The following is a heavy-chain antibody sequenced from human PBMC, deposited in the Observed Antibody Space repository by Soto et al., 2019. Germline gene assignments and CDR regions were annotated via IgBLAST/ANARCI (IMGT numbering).Heavy chain of an antibody. Sequence: PGGSLRLSCAASGFAFSSYAMSWVRQAPGKGLEWVSAISGSGGSTYYADSVKGRFTISRDNSKNTVYLQMNSLRAEDTALYYCAKDSPIGAPVAPFDYWGPGTLVTVSS. V-gene: IGHV3-23*01. J-gene: IGHJ4*02. CDR1: GFAFSSYA. D-gene: IGHD6-6*01. CDR3: AKDSPIGAPVAPFDY. CDR2: ISGSGGST.